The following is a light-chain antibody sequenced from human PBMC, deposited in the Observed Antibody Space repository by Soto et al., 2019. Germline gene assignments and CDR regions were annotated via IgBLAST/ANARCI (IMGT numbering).Light chain of an antibody. J-gene: IGKJ1*01. CDR1: EDISNY. V-gene: IGKV1-27*01. CDR3: QNYNRAPWT. CDR2: GAS. Sequence: DIQMTQSPSSLSASVGDRVPITCRASEDISNYLAWYQQKPGKVPKLLIYGASTLQSGVPSRFSGSGSGTDFTLTISSLQTEDVATYYCQNYNRAPWTFGQGTKVESK.